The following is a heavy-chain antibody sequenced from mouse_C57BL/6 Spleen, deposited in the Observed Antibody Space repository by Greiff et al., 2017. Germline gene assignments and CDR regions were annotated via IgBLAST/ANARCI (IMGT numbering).Heavy chain of an antibody. CDR2: IDPSDSYT. J-gene: IGHJ1*03. CDR1: GYTFTSYW. V-gene: IGHV1-69*01. D-gene: IGHD1-1*01. Sequence: QVQLQQPGAELVMPGASVKLSCKASGYTFTSYWMHWVKQRPGQGLEWIGEIDPSDSYTNYNQKFKGKSTLTVDKSSSTAYMQLSSLTSEDSAVXYCARGYYGSTGYFDVWGTGTTVTVSS. CDR3: ARGYYGSTGYFDV.